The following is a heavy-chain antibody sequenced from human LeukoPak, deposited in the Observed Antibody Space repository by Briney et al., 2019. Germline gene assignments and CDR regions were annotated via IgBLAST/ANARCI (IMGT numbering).Heavy chain of an antibody. Sequence: PGESLKISCKGSGYSFTSYWIGWVRQMPGKGLEWMGIIYPGDSDTRYSSSFQGQVTISADTSISTAYLQWSSLKASDTAIYYCARHLYCRGDWCSDNWGQGTLVTVSS. D-gene: IGHD2-21*01. CDR2: IYPGDSDT. V-gene: IGHV5-51*01. CDR1: GYSFTSYW. J-gene: IGHJ4*02. CDR3: ARHLYCRGDWCSDN.